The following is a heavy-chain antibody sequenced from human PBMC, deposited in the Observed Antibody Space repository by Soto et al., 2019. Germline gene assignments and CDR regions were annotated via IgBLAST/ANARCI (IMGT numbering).Heavy chain of an antibody. J-gene: IGHJ6*02. D-gene: IGHD1-26*01. Sequence: SETLSLTCNVSGDSIGRFYWSWIRQSAEKGLEWIGRVYSTGGTAYNPALKGRVTISLDRSNNHVSLEMNSVTAADTAVYFCARDLSGTGLDIWGRGTRVTVS. CDR2: VYSTGGT. CDR1: GDSIGRFY. CDR3: ARDLSGTGLDI. V-gene: IGHV4-4*07.